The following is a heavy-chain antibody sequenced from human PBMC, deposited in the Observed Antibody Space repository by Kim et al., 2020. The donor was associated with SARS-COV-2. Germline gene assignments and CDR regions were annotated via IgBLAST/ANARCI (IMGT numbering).Heavy chain of an antibody. V-gene: IGHV4-34*01. CDR1: GGSFSGNY. CDR2: INHGGST. CDR3: ARDLMVRRFDY. Sequence: SETLSLTCGVYGGSFSGNYWSWIRQPPGKGLEWIGEINHGGSTKYNPSLKSRVTISVDTSRNEVSLRLTSVTTADTAVYYCARDLMVRRFDYWGQGTLVT. J-gene: IGHJ4*02. D-gene: IGHD3-10*01.